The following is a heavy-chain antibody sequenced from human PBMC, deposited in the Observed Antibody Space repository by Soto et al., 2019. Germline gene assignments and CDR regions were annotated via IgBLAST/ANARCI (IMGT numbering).Heavy chain of an antibody. Sequence: GGSLRLSCAASGFTFSSYSMNWVRQAPGKGLEWVSSISSSSSYIYYADSVKGRFTISRDNAKNSLYLQMNSLRAEDTAVYYCARDYCSGGSCYATLEYFQHWGQGTLVTVSS. J-gene: IGHJ1*01. D-gene: IGHD2-15*01. CDR1: GFTFSSYS. CDR3: ARDYCSGGSCYATLEYFQH. CDR2: ISSSSSYI. V-gene: IGHV3-21*01.